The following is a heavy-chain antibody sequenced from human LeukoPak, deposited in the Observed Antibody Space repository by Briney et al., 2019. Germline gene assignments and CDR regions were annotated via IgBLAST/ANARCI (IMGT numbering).Heavy chain of an antibody. J-gene: IGHJ4*02. CDR2: IYPGDSDT. V-gene: IGHV5-51*01. Sequence: GESLQISCQGSGYSFTSYWIGWVRQMPGKGLEWMGIIYPGDSDTRYSPSFQGQVTISADKSISTAYLQWSSLKASDTAMYYCVRHRGEAAGTFDYWGQGTLVAVSS. D-gene: IGHD6-13*01. CDR1: GYSFTSYW. CDR3: VRHRGEAAGTFDY.